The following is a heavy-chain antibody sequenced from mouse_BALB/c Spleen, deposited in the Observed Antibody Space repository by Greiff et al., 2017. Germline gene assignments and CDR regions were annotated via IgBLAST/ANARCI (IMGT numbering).Heavy chain of an antibody. J-gene: IGHJ4*01. CDR2: IYPGSGST. CDR1: GYTFTDYN. D-gene: IGHD2-4*01. Sequence: EVQLQQSGPELVKPGASVKIPCKASGYTFTDYNMDWVKQSHGKSLEWIGNIYPGSGSTNYDEKFKSKATLTVDTSSSTAYMQLSSLTSEDSAVYYCTRLGITSDYYAMDYWGQGTSVTVSS. V-gene: IGHV1-18*01. CDR3: TRLGITSDYYAMDY.